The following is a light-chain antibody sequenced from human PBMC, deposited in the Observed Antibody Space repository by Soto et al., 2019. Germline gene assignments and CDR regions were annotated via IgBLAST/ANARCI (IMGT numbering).Light chain of an antibody. J-gene: IGLJ3*02. CDR1: SSNIGAAYD. CDR2: GNN. CDR3: QSYDSSLRGWV. V-gene: IGLV1-40*01. Sequence: QSVLTQPPSVSGAPGQKVTISCTRSSSNIGAAYDVHWYQHLPGTAPKLPIYGNNNRPSGVPDRFSGSKSGTSASLAITGIQAEDEADYYCQSYDSSLRGWVFGGGTQLTVL.